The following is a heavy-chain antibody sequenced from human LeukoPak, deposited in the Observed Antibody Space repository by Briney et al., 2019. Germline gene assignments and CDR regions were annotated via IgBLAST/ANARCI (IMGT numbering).Heavy chain of an antibody. CDR2: ITASGTAM. CDR1: GFTFSSYS. Sequence: GGSLRLSCAASGFTFSSYSMNWVRQAPGKGLEWVSHITASGTAMFYADSVKGRFAISRDNAKNSLYLQMNNLRDEDTAVYYRASSGSYRFDYWGQGTLVTVSS. CDR3: ASSGSYRFDY. J-gene: IGHJ4*02. D-gene: IGHD1-26*01. V-gene: IGHV3-48*02.